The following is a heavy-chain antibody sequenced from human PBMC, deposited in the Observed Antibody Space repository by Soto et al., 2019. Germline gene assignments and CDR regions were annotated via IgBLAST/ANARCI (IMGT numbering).Heavy chain of an antibody. J-gene: IGHJ4*02. Sequence: PSETLSLTCTVSGGSISSYYWSWIRQPPGKGLEWIGYIYYSGSTNYNPSLKSRVTISVDTSKNQFSLKLSSVTAADTAVCYCARAPAYYDILTGYSLFDYWGQGTLVTVSS. D-gene: IGHD3-9*01. V-gene: IGHV4-59*01. CDR1: GGSISSYY. CDR2: IYYSGST. CDR3: ARAPAYYDILTGYSLFDY.